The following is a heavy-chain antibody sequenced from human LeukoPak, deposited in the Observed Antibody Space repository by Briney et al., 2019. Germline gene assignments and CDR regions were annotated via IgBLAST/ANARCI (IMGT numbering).Heavy chain of an antibody. D-gene: IGHD3-16*02. CDR1: GDSISGSY. Sequence: PSETLSLTCAMSGDSISGSYWSWIHQPAGKGLEWIGRVYSTGRTNYNPSLKSRVSMSVDTSKNQFSLELTSVTAADTAVYYCAREKGTIIVASGPTWFAPWGQGTLVIVSS. CDR3: AREKGTIIVASGPTWFAP. J-gene: IGHJ5*02. CDR2: VYSTGRT. V-gene: IGHV4-4*07.